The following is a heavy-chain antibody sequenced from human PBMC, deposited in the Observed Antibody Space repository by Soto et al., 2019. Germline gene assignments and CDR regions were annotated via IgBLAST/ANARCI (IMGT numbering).Heavy chain of an antibody. D-gene: IGHD6-13*01. CDR1: GGSFSGYY. CDR2: INHSGST. Sequence: SETLSLTCAVYGGSFSGYYWSWIRQPPGKGLEWIGEINHSGSTNYNPSLKSRVTISVDTSKNQFSLKLSSVTAADTAVYYCARGGVAAAGTYYYYYYGMDVWGQGTTVTVSS. J-gene: IGHJ6*02. CDR3: ARGGVAAAGTYYYYYYGMDV. V-gene: IGHV4-34*01.